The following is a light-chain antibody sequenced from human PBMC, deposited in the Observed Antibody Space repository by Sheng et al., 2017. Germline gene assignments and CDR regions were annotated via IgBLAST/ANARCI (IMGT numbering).Light chain of an antibody. J-gene: IGLJ3*02. V-gene: IGLV3-21*02. CDR1: KIGSKS. Sequence: SYVLTQPPSVSVAPGQTARITCGGDKIGSKSVHWYQQKPGQAPVLVVYDDTGRPSGIPERLSDSNSANTATLTIARVEAGDEADYYCQVWDRSTDDGVFGGGTKLTVL. CDR3: QVWDRSTDDGV. CDR2: DDT.